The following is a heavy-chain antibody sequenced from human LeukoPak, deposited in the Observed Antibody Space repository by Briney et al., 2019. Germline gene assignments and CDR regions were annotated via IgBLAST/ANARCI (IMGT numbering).Heavy chain of an antibody. CDR2: ISWNSGSI. CDR1: GFTFDDYA. CDR3: AKVDYYGSGSYYNGPFDY. Sequence: GGSLRLSCAASGFTFDDYAMHWVRQAPGKGLEWVSGISWNSGSIGYADSVKGRFTISRDNAKNSLYLQMNSLRAEDTALYYCAKVDYYGSGSYYNGPFDYWGQGTLVTASS. J-gene: IGHJ4*02. V-gene: IGHV3-9*01. D-gene: IGHD3-10*01.